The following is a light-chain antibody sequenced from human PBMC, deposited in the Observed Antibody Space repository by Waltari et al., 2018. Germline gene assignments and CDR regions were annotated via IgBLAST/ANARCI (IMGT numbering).Light chain of an antibody. CDR3: CSYASDITLV. J-gene: IGLJ3*02. CDR1: SSDVGSYKL. Sequence: QSALSQPASVSGSPGQSITISCTGTSSDVGSYKLVSWYQQHPGKVPKLRIFEVNKRPSGVSNRFSGSKSGNTASLTISGLQPEDEADYYCCSYASDITLVFGGGTKLTVL. CDR2: EVN. V-gene: IGLV2-23*02.